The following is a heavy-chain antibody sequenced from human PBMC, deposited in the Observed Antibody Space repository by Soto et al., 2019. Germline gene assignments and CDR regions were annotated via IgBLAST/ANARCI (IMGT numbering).Heavy chain of an antibody. V-gene: IGHV4-30-2*01. CDR3: ASTYYYDSSGYHFDY. Sequence: QLQLQESGSGLVKPSQTLSLTCAVSGGSISSGGYSWSWIRQPPGKGLEWIGYIYHSGSTYYNPSLKSRVTISVDRSKNQLSLKLSSVTAADTAVYYCASTYYYDSSGYHFDYWGQGTLVTVSS. D-gene: IGHD3-22*01. CDR2: IYHSGST. CDR1: GGSISSGGYS. J-gene: IGHJ4*02.